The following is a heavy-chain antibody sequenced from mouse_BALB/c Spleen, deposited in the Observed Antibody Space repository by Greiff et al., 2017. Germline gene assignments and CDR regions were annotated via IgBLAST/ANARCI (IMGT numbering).Heavy chain of an antibody. CDR3: AAITTAFDY. Sequence: EVHLVESGGGLVKPGGSLKLSCAASGFTFSSYAMSWVRQTPEKRLEWVATISSGGSYTYYPDSVKGRFTISRDNAKNTLYLQMSSLRSEDTAMYYCAAITTAFDYWGQGTTLTVSS. J-gene: IGHJ2*01. CDR1: GFTFSSYA. D-gene: IGHD1-2*01. CDR2: ISSGGSYT. V-gene: IGHV5-9-3*01.